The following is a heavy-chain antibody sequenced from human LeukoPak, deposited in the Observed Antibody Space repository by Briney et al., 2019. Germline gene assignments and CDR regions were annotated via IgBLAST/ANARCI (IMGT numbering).Heavy chain of an antibody. CDR2: IYYSGST. D-gene: IGHD5-24*01. CDR3: ARGKVEMATIGAFDI. CDR1: GGSISSYY. Sequence: PSETLSLTCTVSGGSISSYYWSWIRQPPGKGLEWIGYIYYSGSTNYNPSLKSRVTISVDTSKNQFSLKLSSVTAADTAVYYCARGKVEMATIGAFDIWGQGTRVTVSS. V-gene: IGHV4-59*01. J-gene: IGHJ3*02.